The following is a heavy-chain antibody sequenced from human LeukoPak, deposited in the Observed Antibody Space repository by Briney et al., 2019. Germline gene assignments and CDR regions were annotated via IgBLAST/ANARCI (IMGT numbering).Heavy chain of an antibody. J-gene: IGHJ6*02. Sequence: PGGSLRLSCVDSGFTFGDDAVTWVRQAPGKGLEWVAFVKSNTYGGTIDYATSVKGRFTISRDDSSGIAYLQMNSLKSEDTGVYYCARDRVRLEHKPHYIGMDVWGQGTSVTVSS. CDR3: ARDRVRLEHKPHYIGMDV. D-gene: IGHD1/OR15-1a*01. CDR2: VKSNTYGGTI. CDR1: GFTFGDDA. V-gene: IGHV3-49*04.